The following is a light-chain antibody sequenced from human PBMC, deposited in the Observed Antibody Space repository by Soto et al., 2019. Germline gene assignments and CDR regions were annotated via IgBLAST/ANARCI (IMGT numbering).Light chain of an antibody. V-gene: IGKV3D-20*02. J-gene: IGKJ3*01. CDR1: QSVSSGF. CDR2: GAS. CDR3: QQRSNWPPT. Sequence: EIVLTQSPGTPSLSPGERATLSCRASQSVSSGFLAWYQQKLGQAPRLLIYGASSRATGIPARFSGSGSGTDFTLTISSLEPEDFAVYYCQQRSNWPPTFGPGTKVDIK.